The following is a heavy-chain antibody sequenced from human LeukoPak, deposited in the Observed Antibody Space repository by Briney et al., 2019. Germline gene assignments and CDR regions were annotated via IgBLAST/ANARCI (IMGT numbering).Heavy chain of an antibody. CDR2: ISAYNGNT. CDR3: ARDRVDIVATIDY. J-gene: IGHJ4*02. V-gene: IGHV1-18*01. D-gene: IGHD5-12*01. CDR1: GFTFTSSA. Sequence: ASVKVSCKASGFTFTSSAMQWVRQARGQRLEWMGWISAYNGNTNYAQKLQGRVTMTTDTSTSTAYMELRSLRSDDTAVYYCARDRVDIVATIDYWGQGTLVTVSS.